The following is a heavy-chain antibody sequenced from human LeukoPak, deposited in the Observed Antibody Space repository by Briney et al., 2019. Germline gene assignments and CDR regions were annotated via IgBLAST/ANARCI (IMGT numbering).Heavy chain of an antibody. V-gene: IGHV3-11*01. Sequence: GGSLRLSCAASGFTFSDYYMSWIRQAPGKGLEWVSYISSSGSTIYYADSVKGRFTISRDNAKNSLYLQMNSLRAEDTAVYYCARVAKGYCRSTGCYLGGYFDYWGQGSLVTVSS. CDR2: ISSSGSTI. J-gene: IGHJ4*02. CDR3: ARVAKGYCRSTGCYLGGYFDY. CDR1: GFTFSDYY. D-gene: IGHD2-2*01.